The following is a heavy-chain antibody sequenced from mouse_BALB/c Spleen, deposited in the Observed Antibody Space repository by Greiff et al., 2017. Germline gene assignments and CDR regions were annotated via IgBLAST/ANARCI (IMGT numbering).Heavy chain of an antibody. V-gene: IGHV5-17*02. CDR1: GFTFSSFG. Sequence: EVKVVESGGGLVQPGGSRKLSCAASGFTFSSFGMHWVRQAPEKGLEWVAYISSGSSTIYYADTVKGRFTISRDNPKNTLFLQMTSLRSEDTAMYYCARSSGSSYFAYWGQGTLVTVSA. D-gene: IGHD1-1*01. J-gene: IGHJ3*01. CDR2: ISSGSSTI. CDR3: ARSSGSSYFAY.